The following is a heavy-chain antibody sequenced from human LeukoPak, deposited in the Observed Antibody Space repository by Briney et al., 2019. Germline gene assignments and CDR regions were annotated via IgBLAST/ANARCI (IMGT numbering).Heavy chain of an antibody. V-gene: IGHV3-30-3*01. Sequence: GRSLRLTCTASGFTFNKFALHWVRQAPGKGLEWVAIISYDEVKSFYSASVKGRFTISRDNSKNTLYLRMNNLGPEDTAIYYCARGRGATIPYWGQGTLVTVSS. CDR1: GFTFNKFA. CDR2: ISYDEVKS. D-gene: IGHD5-12*01. J-gene: IGHJ4*02. CDR3: ARGRGATIPY.